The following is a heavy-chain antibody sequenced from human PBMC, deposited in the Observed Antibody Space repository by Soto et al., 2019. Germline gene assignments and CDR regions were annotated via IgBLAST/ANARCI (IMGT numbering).Heavy chain of an antibody. CDR3: GRAHRDLQQLVHYYYSMDV. Sequence: PSETLSLTCTVSGGSISSYYWSWIRQPPGKGLEWIGEINHSGSTYHNPSLKSRVTISVDTSKNQFSLKLTSVTAADTAVYYCGRAHRDLQQLVHYYYSMDVWGQGTTVTVSS. CDR1: GGSISSYY. CDR2: INHSGST. V-gene: IGHV4-34*01. J-gene: IGHJ6*02. D-gene: IGHD6-13*01.